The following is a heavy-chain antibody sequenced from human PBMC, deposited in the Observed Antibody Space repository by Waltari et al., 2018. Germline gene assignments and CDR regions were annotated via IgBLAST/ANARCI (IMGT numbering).Heavy chain of an antibody. J-gene: IGHJ5*01. D-gene: IGHD3-9*01. Sequence: QVHLQESGPGLVQPSGTLSLTCDVSGVSLIGTNYWSWVRQPPGKVLEWIGEIFHSGNTNYNSSLKSRVTISMDTSKNQFSLTLISVTAADTAVYYCATQSVLTSFGSAHPTWFDSWGQGTPVTVSS. CDR2: IFHSGNT. CDR3: ATQSVLTSFGSAHPTWFDS. CDR1: GVSLIGTNY. V-gene: IGHV4-4*02.